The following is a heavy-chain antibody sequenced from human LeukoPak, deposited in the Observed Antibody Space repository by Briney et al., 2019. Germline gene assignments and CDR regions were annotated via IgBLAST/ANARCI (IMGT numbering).Heavy chain of an antibody. CDR2: ISSSSSTI. CDR3: ASHQEQLFYDY. J-gene: IGHJ4*02. CDR1: GFTFSSYS. Sequence: QTGGSLRLSCAASGFTFSSYSMNWVRQAPGKGLEWVSYISSSSSTIYYADSVKGRFTISRDNAKNSLYLQMNSLRAEDTAVYYCASHQEQLFYDYWGQGTLVTVSS. V-gene: IGHV3-48*04. D-gene: IGHD6-6*01.